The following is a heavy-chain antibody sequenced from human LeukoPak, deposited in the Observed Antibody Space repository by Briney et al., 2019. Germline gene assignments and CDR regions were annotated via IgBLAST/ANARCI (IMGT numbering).Heavy chain of an antibody. J-gene: IGHJ6*03. D-gene: IGHD3-3*01. Sequence: PSETLSLTCTVSGGSIRSTSYYWGWIRQPPGKGLEWIGSIYYSGSTYYNPSLKSRVTISVDTPKNQFSLKLSSVTAADTAVYYCGRLFYDFWSGHYYYMDVWGKGTTVTVSS. V-gene: IGHV4-39*01. CDR1: GGSIRSTSYY. CDR3: GRLFYDFWSGHYYYMDV. CDR2: IYYSGST.